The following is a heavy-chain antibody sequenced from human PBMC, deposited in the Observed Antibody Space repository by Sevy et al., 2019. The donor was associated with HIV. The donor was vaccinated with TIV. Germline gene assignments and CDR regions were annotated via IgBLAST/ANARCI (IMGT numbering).Heavy chain of an antibody. V-gene: IGHV1-8*01. D-gene: IGHD6-19*01. Sequence: ASVTVSCKASGYTFTSYDINWVRQATGQGLEWMGWMNPNSGNTGYAQKFQGRVTMTRNTSISTAYMELSSLRSEDTAVYYCARVVAVAGIDDAFDIWGQGTMVTVSS. CDR1: GYTFTSYD. J-gene: IGHJ3*02. CDR2: MNPNSGNT. CDR3: ARVVAVAGIDDAFDI.